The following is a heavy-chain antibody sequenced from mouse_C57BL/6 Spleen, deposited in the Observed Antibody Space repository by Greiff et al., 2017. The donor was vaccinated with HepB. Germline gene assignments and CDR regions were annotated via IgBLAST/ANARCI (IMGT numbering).Heavy chain of an antibody. CDR2: IDPNSGGT. J-gene: IGHJ2*01. CDR1: GYTFTSYW. D-gene: IGHD2-2*01. V-gene: IGHV1-72*01. CDR3: ARGGRVTTKKAFDY. Sequence: QVQLQQPGAELVKPGASVKLSCKASGYTFTSYWMHWVKQRPGRGLEWIGRIDPNSGGTKYNEKFKSKATLTVDKPSSTAYRQLSSLTSEDSAVDYCARGGRVTTKKAFDYWGQGTTLTVSS.